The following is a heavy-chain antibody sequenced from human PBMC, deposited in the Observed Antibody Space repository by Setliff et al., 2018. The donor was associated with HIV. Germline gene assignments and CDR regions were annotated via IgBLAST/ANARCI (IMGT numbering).Heavy chain of an antibody. V-gene: IGHV4-38-2*02. D-gene: IGHD3-10*01. CDR3: ARDRNWGSGDAFDI. J-gene: IGHJ3*02. CDR2: IYHSGST. Sequence: PSETLSLTCAVSGYSISSGYYWGWIRQPPGKGLEWIGSIYHSGSTYYIPSLKSRVTISVDTSKNQFSLKLGSVTAADTAVYYCARDRNWGSGDAFDIWGRGTMVTVSS. CDR1: GYSISSGYY.